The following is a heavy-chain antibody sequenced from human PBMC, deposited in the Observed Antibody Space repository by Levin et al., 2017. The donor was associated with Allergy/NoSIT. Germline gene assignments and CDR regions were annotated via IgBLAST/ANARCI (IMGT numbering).Heavy chain of an antibody. CDR2: IYYSGST. V-gene: IGHV4-59*01. J-gene: IGHJ4*02. Sequence: GSQRLSCTVSGGSISSYYWSWIRQPPGKGLEWIGYIYYSGSTNYNPSLKSRVTISVDTSKNQFSLKLSSVTAADTAVYYCARDGSGSIDYWGQGTLVTVSS. D-gene: IGHD3-10*01. CDR3: ARDGSGSIDY. CDR1: GGSISSYY.